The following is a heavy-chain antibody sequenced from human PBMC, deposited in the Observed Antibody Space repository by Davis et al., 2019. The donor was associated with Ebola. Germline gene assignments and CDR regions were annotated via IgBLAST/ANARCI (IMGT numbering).Heavy chain of an antibody. D-gene: IGHD4-17*01. CDR2: IWYDGSNK. CDR3: ASADYGDYAFDY. CDR1: GFTFSSYG. Sequence: GGSLRLSCAASGFTFSSYGMHWVRQAPGKGLEWVAVIWYDGSNKYYADSVKGRFTISRNNSKNTLYLQMNSLRAEDTAVYYCASADYGDYAFDYWGQGTLVTVSS. V-gene: IGHV3-33*01. J-gene: IGHJ4*02.